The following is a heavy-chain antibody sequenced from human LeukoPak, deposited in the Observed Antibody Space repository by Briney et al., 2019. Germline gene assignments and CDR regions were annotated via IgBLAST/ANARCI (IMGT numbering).Heavy chain of an antibody. D-gene: IGHD4-17*01. Sequence: PGGSLRPSCAASGFTFSSYSMNWVRQAPGKGLEWVSAISAGGGDTYYADSVKGRFTISRDNSKNTLSLQMNSLRAEDTAIYYCAKELRYGDFSSDYWGQGTLVTVSS. CDR1: GFTFSSYS. V-gene: IGHV3-23*01. CDR2: ISAGGGDT. CDR3: AKELRYGDFSSDY. J-gene: IGHJ4*02.